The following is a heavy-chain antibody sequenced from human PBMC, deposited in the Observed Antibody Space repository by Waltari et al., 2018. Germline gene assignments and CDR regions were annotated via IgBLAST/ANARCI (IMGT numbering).Heavy chain of an antibody. CDR1: GFTFSSYW. CDR3: AREPDSSSWYSDY. J-gene: IGHJ4*02. D-gene: IGHD6-13*01. Sequence: EVQLVESGGGLVQPGGSLRLSCAASGFTFSSYWMSWVRQAPGKGLEWVANIKQDGSEKYYVDSGKGRFTISRDNAKNSLYLQMNSLRAEDTAVYYCAREPDSSSWYSDYWGQGTLVTVSS. V-gene: IGHV3-7*01. CDR2: IKQDGSEK.